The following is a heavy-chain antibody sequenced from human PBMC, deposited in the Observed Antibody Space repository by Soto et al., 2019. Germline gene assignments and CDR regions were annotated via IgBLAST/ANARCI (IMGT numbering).Heavy chain of an antibody. V-gene: IGHV4-30-4*01. Sequence: PSETLSLTCTVSGGSISSGGYYWSWIRQPPGKGLEWIGYIYYSGSTYYNPSLKSRVTISVDTSKNQFSLKRTSVTAADTAVYYCARDKITGLFDYWGQGTLVTVSS. CDR1: GGSISSGGYY. J-gene: IGHJ4*02. CDR3: ARDKITGLFDY. D-gene: IGHD2-8*02. CDR2: IYYSGST.